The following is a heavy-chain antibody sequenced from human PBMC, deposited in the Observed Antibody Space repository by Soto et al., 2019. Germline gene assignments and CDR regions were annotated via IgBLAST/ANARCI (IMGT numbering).Heavy chain of an antibody. CDR1: GFTFSNAW. J-gene: IGHJ4*02. CDR2: IRSKTDGGAT. D-gene: IGHD3-22*01. Sequence: GGSLRLSCAASGFTFSNAWMKWVRQAPGKGLEWVGRIRSKTDGGATDYAADVKGRFTISRDDSENTLYLQMNSLKIEDTAVYYCTTVGRDSSNSYYRSDYWGQGTLVTVSS. CDR3: TTVGRDSSNSYYRSDY. V-gene: IGHV3-15*07.